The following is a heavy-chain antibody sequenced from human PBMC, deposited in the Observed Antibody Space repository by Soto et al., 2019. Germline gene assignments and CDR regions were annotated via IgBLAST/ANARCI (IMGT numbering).Heavy chain of an antibody. D-gene: IGHD3-22*01. V-gene: IGHV4-30-4*01. Sequence: SETLSLTCTVSGASISSGCWSWIRQSPGKGLEWIGYIYYDGRTHYNPSVRSRVIISVDTSKNQFSLILTSVTAADTAVYHCARYDYDNNIYSIDYWGQGALVTVSS. CDR1: GASISSGC. CDR3: ARYDYDNNIYSIDY. CDR2: IYYDGRT. J-gene: IGHJ4*02.